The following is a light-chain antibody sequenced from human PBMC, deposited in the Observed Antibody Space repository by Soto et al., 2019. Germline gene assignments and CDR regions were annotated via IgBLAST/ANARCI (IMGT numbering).Light chain of an antibody. CDR1: SSNIGSNY. CDR3: AAWDDSLSGPV. V-gene: IGLV1-47*01. J-gene: IGLJ2*01. Sequence: QSVLTQPPSASGTPGQRVTISCSGSSSNIGSNYVYWYQQLPGTAPKLLIYTNTQRPSGVPDRFSGSKSGTSASLAISGLRSEDEADYYCAAWDDSLSGPVFGAGTKLTVL. CDR2: TNT.